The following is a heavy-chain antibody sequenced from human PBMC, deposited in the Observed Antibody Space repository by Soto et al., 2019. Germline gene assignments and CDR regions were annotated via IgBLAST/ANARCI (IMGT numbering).Heavy chain of an antibody. D-gene: IGHD6-13*01. J-gene: IGHJ4*02. CDR2: IYWDDDK. CDR1: GFSLSSSKMG. CDR3: THRSGMGGNSWLPGF. Sequence: QITLKESGPTLVKPTQTLTLTCTFSGFSLSSSKMGVGWIRQPPGKALEWLALIYWDDDKRYNPSLKNRLTISKDPSTNQVVLTMTNMDPVDTARYYCTHRSGMGGNSWLPGFWGQGTLVTVSS. V-gene: IGHV2-5*02.